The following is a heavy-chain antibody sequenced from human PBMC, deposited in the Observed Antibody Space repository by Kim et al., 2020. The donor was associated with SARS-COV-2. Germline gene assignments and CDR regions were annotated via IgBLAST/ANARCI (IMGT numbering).Heavy chain of an antibody. D-gene: IGHD6-6*01. CDR2: IYYSGST. J-gene: IGHJ2*01. CDR3: ARHKRSAARLAGYWYFDL. CDR1: GGSISSSSYY. Sequence: SETLSLTCTVSGGSISSSSYYWGWIRQPPGKGLEWIGSIYYSGSTYYNPSLKSRVTISVDTSKNQFSLKLSSVTAADTAVYYCARHKRSAARLAGYWYFDLWGRGTLVTVSS. V-gene: IGHV4-39*01.